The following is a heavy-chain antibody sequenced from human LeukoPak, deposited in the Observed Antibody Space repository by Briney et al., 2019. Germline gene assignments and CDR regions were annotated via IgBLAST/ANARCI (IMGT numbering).Heavy chain of an antibody. D-gene: IGHD6-19*01. V-gene: IGHV4-34*01. CDR1: GGSFSGYY. CDR2: INHSGST. Sequence: SETLSLTCAVYGGSFSGYYWSWIRQPPGKGLEWIGEINHSGSTNYNPSLKSRVTISVDTSKNQFSLKLSSVTAADTAVYYCARRCWYSSGCADYWGQGTLVTVSS. J-gene: IGHJ4*02. CDR3: ARRCWYSSGCADY.